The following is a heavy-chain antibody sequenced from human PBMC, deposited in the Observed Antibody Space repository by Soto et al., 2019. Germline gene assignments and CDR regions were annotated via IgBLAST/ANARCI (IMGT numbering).Heavy chain of an antibody. J-gene: IGHJ6*03. D-gene: IGHD2-2*01. CDR2: INAGNGNT. Sequence: QVQLVQSGAEVKKPGASVKVSCKASGYTFTSYAMHWVRQAPGQRLEWMGWINAGNGNTKYSQKFQGRVTSTRDTSASTAYKELSSLRSEDTAVYYCAGGQGGYCSRTSCYYYYYMDVWGKGTTVTVSS. CDR1: GYTFTSYA. CDR3: AGGQGGYCSRTSCYYYYYMDV. V-gene: IGHV1-3*01.